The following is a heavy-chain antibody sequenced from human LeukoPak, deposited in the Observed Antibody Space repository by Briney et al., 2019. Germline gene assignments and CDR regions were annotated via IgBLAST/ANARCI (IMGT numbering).Heavy chain of an antibody. D-gene: IGHD3-9*01. Sequence: SETLSLTCTVSGGSISSYYWSWLRQPAGKGLEWIGRIYTSGSTNYNPSLKSRVTMSVDTSKNQFSLKLSSVTAADTAVYYCARENYGILTGYPHFDYWGQGTLVTVSS. J-gene: IGHJ4*02. CDR2: IYTSGST. CDR1: GGSISSYY. V-gene: IGHV4-4*07. CDR3: ARENYGILTGYPHFDY.